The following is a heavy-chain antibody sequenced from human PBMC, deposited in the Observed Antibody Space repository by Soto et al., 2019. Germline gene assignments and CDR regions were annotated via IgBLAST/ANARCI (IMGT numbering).Heavy chain of an antibody. CDR3: AKGVVYDFWSGFHGMDV. CDR2: ISGSGDNT. Sequence: GGSLRLSCAASGFTFSTYAMSWVRQAPGKGLEWLSAISGSGDNTYYADSLKGRFTISRDNSKNTLYLQMNSLRGEDTAVYYCAKGVVYDFWSGFHGMDVWAQGTTVTVSS. D-gene: IGHD3-3*01. V-gene: IGHV3-23*01. J-gene: IGHJ6*02. CDR1: GFTFSTYA.